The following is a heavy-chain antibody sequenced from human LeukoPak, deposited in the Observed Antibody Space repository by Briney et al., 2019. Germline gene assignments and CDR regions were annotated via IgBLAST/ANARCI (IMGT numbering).Heavy chain of an antibody. CDR2: ISAYNGKT. Sequence: ASVKVSCKASGYTFTSYGISWVRQAPGQGLEWMGWISAYNGKTKYAQKLQGRVTITTHTSTSTPYMDLTSLRSDDTAVYYCARGGRTELFDYWGQGTLVTVSS. D-gene: IGHD1-14*01. V-gene: IGHV1-18*01. J-gene: IGHJ4*02. CDR3: ARGGRTELFDY. CDR1: GYTFTSYG.